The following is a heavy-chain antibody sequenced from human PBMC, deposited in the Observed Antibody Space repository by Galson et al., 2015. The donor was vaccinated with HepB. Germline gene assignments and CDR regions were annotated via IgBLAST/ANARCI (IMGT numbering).Heavy chain of an antibody. V-gene: IGHV3-7*03. J-gene: IGHJ4*02. D-gene: IGHD3-3*02. CDR1: GFTFSSFW. Sequence: SLRLSCAASGFTFSSFWMSWVRQVPGKGLEWVANMKQDGSQKYYVDSVKGRFTISRDNAKNSLFLQMNSLRAEDTALYYCARDSPASAFYDNWGQGTLVTVSS. CDR2: MKQDGSQK. CDR3: ARDSPASAFYDN.